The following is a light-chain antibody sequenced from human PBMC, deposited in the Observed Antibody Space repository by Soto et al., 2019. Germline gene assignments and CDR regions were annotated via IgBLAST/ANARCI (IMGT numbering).Light chain of an antibody. V-gene: IGLV2-14*01. CDR1: SSDVGGYNY. Sequence: QSALTQPASVSGSPGQSITISCTGTSSDVGGYNYVSWYQQHPGKAPKLMIYEVSNRPSGVSNRFSGSKSGNMASLTISGLQAEDEADYYCISFTSSNTFVFGTGTKVTVL. CDR2: EVS. J-gene: IGLJ1*01. CDR3: ISFTSSNTFV.